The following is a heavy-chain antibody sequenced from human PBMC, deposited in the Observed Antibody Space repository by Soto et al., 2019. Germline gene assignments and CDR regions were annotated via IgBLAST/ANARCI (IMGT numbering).Heavy chain of an antibody. CDR1: GYTFTNYY. V-gene: IGHV1-46*03. Sequence: QVQLEQSGAEVKKPGASVKLSCKASGYTFTNYYMHWVRQAPGQGLEWMGIINPSDDYTSYAQRLQGRVTMTMDTSTRTVYMEMSSLRSEDTAVYYCARFCTSTSSSDYGMDVWGQGTTVTVSS. CDR2: INPSDDYT. J-gene: IGHJ6*02. CDR3: ARFCTSTSSSDYGMDV. D-gene: IGHD2-2*01.